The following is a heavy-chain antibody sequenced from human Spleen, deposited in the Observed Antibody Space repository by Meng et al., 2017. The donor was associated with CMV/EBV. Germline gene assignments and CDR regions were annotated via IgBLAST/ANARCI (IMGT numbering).Heavy chain of an antibody. D-gene: IGHD1-26*01. J-gene: IGHJ4*02. CDR2: ISVYDGNT. CDR3: AIGSIVGTTVLFDH. CDR1: GYRFTSYG. Sequence: ASVKVSCKASGYRFTSYGFSWVRQAPGQGLEWMGWISVYDGNTNYAQKVQDRVTMTTDTSTSTASMELRSLRSDDTAVYYCAIGSIVGTTVLFDHWGQGTLVTVSS. V-gene: IGHV1-18*04.